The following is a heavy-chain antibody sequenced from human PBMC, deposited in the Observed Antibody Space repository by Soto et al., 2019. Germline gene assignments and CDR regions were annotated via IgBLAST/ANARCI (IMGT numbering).Heavy chain of an antibody. Sequence: GGSLRLSCAASGFTFSRFAMSWVRQAPGKGLEWVSAISAGGGSTYYADSQKGRFTISRDNSKNTLYLQMDSLRAEDTAVYYCAKRLSYSSSWYYFDYWGQGTLVTVSS. CDR3: AKRLSYSSSWYYFDY. CDR1: GFTFSRFA. D-gene: IGHD6-13*01. CDR2: ISAGGGST. J-gene: IGHJ4*02. V-gene: IGHV3-23*01.